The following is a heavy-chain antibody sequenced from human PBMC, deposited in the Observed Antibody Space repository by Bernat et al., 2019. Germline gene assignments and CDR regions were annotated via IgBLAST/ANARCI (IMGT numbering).Heavy chain of an antibody. Sequence: QVQLQESGPGLVKPSETLSLTCAVYGGSFSGYYWSWIRQPPGKGLEWIGEINHSGSTNYNPSLKSRVTISVDTSKNQFSLKLSSVTAADTAVYYCARGVPIFGVVIYYFDYWGQGTLVTVSS. J-gene: IGHJ4*02. V-gene: IGHV4-34*01. CDR2: INHSGST. CDR3: ARGVPIFGVVIYYFDY. D-gene: IGHD3-3*01. CDR1: GGSFSGYY.